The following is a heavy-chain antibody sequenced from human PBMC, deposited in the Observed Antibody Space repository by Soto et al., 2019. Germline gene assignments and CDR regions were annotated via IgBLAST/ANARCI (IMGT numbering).Heavy chain of an antibody. CDR1: GGSISSYY. CDR3: ARVWGGAFDI. J-gene: IGHJ3*02. D-gene: IGHD3-10*01. CDR2: IYYSGNT. Sequence: SETLSLTSNVSGGSISSYYWSWIRQPPGEGLEWIGYIYYSGNTNYNPSLKRRVTIQVDTSKNQFSLKLSFLTAADTAVYYCARVWGGAFDIWGQGTMVT. V-gene: IGHV4-59*01.